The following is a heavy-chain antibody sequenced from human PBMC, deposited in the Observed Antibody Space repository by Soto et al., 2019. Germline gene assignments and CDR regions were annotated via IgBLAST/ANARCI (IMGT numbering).Heavy chain of an antibody. CDR2: ISGSGGST. J-gene: IGHJ4*02. V-gene: IGHV3-23*01. D-gene: IGHD3-16*02. Sequence: GGSLRLSCAASGFTFSSYAMSWVRQAPGKGLEWVSAISGSGGSTYYADSVKGRFTISRDNSKNTLYLQMNSLRAGDTAVYYCAKDRPSSYDYIWGSYRYTPTFDYWGQGTLVTVSS. CDR3: AKDRPSSYDYIWGSYRYTPTFDY. CDR1: GFTFSSYA.